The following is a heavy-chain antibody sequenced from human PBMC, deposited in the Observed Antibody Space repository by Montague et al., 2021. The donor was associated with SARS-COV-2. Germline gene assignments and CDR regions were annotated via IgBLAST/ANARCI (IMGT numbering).Heavy chain of an antibody. J-gene: IGHJ6*02. V-gene: IGHV3-7*01. D-gene: IGHD3-10*01. Sequence: ETLSLTCTVSGGSISSYYWSWVRQAPGKGLEWVANIKQDGSGKYYVDSVKGRFTISRDNAKNSLYLQMNSLRAEDTAVYYCARGGLYYYGSGSYWLPEHYYYYGMDVWGQGTTVTVSS. CDR3: ARGGLYYYGSGSYWLPEHYYYYGMDV. CDR2: IKQDGSGK. CDR1: GGSISSYY.